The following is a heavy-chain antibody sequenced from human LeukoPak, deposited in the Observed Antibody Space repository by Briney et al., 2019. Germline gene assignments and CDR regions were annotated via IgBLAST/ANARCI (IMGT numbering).Heavy chain of an antibody. CDR2: ITGGGVYT. CDR1: GGSFSGYY. J-gene: IGHJ4*02. Sequence: PSETLSLTCAVYGGSFSGYYWSWVRQAPGKGLEWVSAITGGGVYTNYADSVKDRFTISRDNSKNTLYLQMNGLRVEDTAVYYCAKRSGYNFGYFDYWGQGTLVTVSS. CDR3: AKRSGYNFGYFDY. D-gene: IGHD5-24*01. V-gene: IGHV3-23*01.